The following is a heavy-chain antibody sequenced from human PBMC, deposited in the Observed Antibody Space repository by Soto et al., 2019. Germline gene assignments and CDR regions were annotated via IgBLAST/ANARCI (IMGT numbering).Heavy chain of an antibody. Sequence: WTWIRQPPGKELEWIAYIHYSGGTNYNPSLKSRVTISIDTSKNQFSLKLNSVTAADTAVYYCVRDTAMGLGAFDIWGQGTMVTVSS. J-gene: IGHJ3*02. V-gene: IGHV4-59*03. CDR2: IHYSGGT. CDR3: VRDTAMGLGAFDI. D-gene: IGHD5-18*01.